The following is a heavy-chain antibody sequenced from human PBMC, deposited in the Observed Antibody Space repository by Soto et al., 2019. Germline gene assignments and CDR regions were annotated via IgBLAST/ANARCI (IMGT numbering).Heavy chain of an antibody. CDR3: ARDFKAPNDAWAFDN. CDR1: GASIRSNYW. Sequence: QVQLQESGPGLVMPSGTLSLTCAVSGASIRSNYWWNWVRQPPGKGLEWIEEIYHGGATIYNPSLKRRVTIPIDEPKNHFSLKLTSVTAADTAVYYCARDFKAPNDAWAFDNWGQGTLVTVSS. V-gene: IGHV4-4*02. CDR2: IYHGGAT. D-gene: IGHD3-16*01. J-gene: IGHJ4*02.